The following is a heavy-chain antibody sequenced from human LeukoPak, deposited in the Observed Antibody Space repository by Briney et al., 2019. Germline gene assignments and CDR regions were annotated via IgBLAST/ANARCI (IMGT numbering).Heavy chain of an antibody. V-gene: IGHV3-21*06. D-gene: IGHD1-26*01. Sequence: GGSLRLSCAASGFTFSSYSMNWVRQAPGKGLEWVSAISNNGGYTYYADSVQGRFTISRDNAKNSLYLQMNSLRADDTAVYYCARDKIVGPTTLDYWGQGTLVTVSS. J-gene: IGHJ4*02. CDR1: GFTFSSYS. CDR3: ARDKIVGPTTLDY. CDR2: ISNNGGYT.